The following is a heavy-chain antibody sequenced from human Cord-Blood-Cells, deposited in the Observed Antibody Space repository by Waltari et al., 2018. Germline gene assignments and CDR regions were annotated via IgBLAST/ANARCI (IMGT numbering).Heavy chain of an antibody. CDR3: ARATGDFDY. D-gene: IGHD7-27*01. Sequence: QVQLQESGPGLVKPSETLSLTCAVSGYSISSGYYWGWIRQPPGKGLEWIGSSYHSGGTYYNPALKSRVTISVDTSKNQFSLKRGSVTAADTAVYYCARATGDFDYWGQGTLVTVSS. CDR1: GYSISSGYY. CDR2: SYHSGGT. J-gene: IGHJ4*02. V-gene: IGHV4-38-2*01.